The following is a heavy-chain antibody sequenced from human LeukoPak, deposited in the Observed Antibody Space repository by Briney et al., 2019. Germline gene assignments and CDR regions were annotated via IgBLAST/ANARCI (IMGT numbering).Heavy chain of an antibody. CDR2: ISTYNGNS. D-gene: IGHD6-19*01. V-gene: IGHV1-18*01. J-gene: IGHJ3*02. Sequence: ASVKVSCKASGYTFTNYGISWVRQAPGQGLEWMGWISTYNGNSNYAQKLQDRVTMTTDTSTTTAYMDLRSLRSDDTAVYYCARAGGWAREDYKGDAFDIWGQGTMVTVSS. CDR1: GYTFTNYG. CDR3: ARAGGWAREDYKGDAFDI.